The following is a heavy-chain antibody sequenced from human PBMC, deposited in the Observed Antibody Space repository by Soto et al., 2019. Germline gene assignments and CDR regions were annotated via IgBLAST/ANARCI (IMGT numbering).Heavy chain of an antibody. V-gene: IGHV4-39*01. J-gene: IGHJ4*02. CDR1: GGSISSSSYY. Sequence: PSETLSLTCTVSGGSISSSSYYWGWIRQPPGKGLEWIGSIYYSGSTYYNPSLKSRVTISVDTSKNQFSLKLSSVTAADTAVYYCARLVLGGIAAAAYDYWGQGTLVTVSS. CDR2: IYYSGST. D-gene: IGHD6-13*01. CDR3: ARLVLGGIAAAAYDY.